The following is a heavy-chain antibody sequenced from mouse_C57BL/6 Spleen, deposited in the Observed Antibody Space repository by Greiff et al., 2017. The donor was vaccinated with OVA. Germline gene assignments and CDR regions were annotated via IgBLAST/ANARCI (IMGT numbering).Heavy chain of an antibody. D-gene: IGHD2-5*01. J-gene: IGHJ2*01. CDR2: INPGSGGT. V-gene: IGHV1-54*01. Sequence: VQLQQSGAELVRPGTSVKLSCKASGYAFTNYLIEWVKQRPGQGLEWIGVINPGSGGTNYNEKFKGKATLTADKSSSTAYMQLSSLTSEDSAVYFCARGNSKALYFDYWGQGTTLTVAS. CDR3: ARGNSKALYFDY. CDR1: GYAFTNYL.